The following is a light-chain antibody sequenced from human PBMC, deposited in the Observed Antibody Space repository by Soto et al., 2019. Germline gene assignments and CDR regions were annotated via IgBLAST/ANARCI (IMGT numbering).Light chain of an antibody. Sequence: EIVLTQSPATLSLSPVERATLSCMASQSVSSYLAWYQQKPGQAPRLLIYDVSNRATGIPARFSGSGSGTDFTLTISSLEPEDFAVYYCQQRSNWPRFTFGPGTKVDIK. CDR3: QQRSNWPRFT. V-gene: IGKV3-11*01. J-gene: IGKJ3*01. CDR1: QSVSSY. CDR2: DVS.